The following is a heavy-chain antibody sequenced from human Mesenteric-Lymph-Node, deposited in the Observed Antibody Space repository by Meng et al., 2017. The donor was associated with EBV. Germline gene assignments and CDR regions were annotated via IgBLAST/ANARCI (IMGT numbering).Heavy chain of an antibody. D-gene: IGHD3-10*01. V-gene: IGHV4-61*01. J-gene: IGHJ5*02. Sequence: PGLWTLLETLSLTFTFPGGPVSSTSYYWRWIRQHPGKRLEWIGYVYYSRSTNYNPSLKSRITISVDTSKNKFSLNLYSVTAADTAVYYCARENPARGNCFDPWGQGALVTVSS. CDR3: ARENPARGNCFDP. CDR1: GGPVSSTSYY. CDR2: VYYSRST.